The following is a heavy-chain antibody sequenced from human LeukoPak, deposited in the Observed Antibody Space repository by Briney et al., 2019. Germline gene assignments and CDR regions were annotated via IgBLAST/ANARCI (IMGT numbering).Heavy chain of an antibody. V-gene: IGHV4-61*02. J-gene: IGHJ4*02. CDR2: IYNSGST. CDR1: GGSISRGSYY. CDR3: ARQTFGVLYFDS. D-gene: IGHD3-10*01. Sequence: SQTLSLTCSVSGGSISRGSYYWNCIRQPAGKGLEWMGRIYNSGSTNYNPSLKSRVTISTDMSKNQFSLKLTSVTAADTAVYYCARQTFGVLYFDSWGQGTLAIVSS.